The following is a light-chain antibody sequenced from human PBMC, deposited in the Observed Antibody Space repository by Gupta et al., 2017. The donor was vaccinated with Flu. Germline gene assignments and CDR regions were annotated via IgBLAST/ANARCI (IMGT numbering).Light chain of an antibody. J-gene: IGLJ2*01. Sequence: QSALTQPASVSGSPGQSITIPCTGTSSDVGSYNLVSWYQQHPGKAPKLMIYEGSKRPSGVSNRFSGSKSGSTASLTISGLQAEDEADYYCCSYAGSSTYVVFGGGTKLTVL. CDR3: CSYAGSSTYVV. CDR2: EGS. V-gene: IGLV2-23*01. CDR1: SSDVGSYNL.